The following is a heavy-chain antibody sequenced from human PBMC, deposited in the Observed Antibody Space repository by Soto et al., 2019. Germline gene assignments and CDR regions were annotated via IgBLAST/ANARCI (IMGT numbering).Heavy chain of an antibody. CDR1: GFTFRDYG. CDR2: ISGAGANT. V-gene: IGHV3-23*01. CDR3: AKDRDLVVVIDATATGAFDI. D-gene: IGHD2-15*01. Sequence: EVQLLESGGGLVQRGGSLRLSCAASGFTFRDYGMSWVRQAPGKGLEWVSGISGAGANTYYADSVQGRFTVSRDTSKNTVYLQMNSLRAEDTAVYFCAKDRDLVVVIDATATGAFDIWGQGTMVTVSS. J-gene: IGHJ3*02.